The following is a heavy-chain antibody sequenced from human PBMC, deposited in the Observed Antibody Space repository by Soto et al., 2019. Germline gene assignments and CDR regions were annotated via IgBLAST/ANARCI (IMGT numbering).Heavy chain of an antibody. Sequence: ASVKVSCKASGYTFTSYGISWVRQAPGQGLEWMGWISAYNGNTNYAQKLQGRVTMTTDTSTSTAYMELRSLRSDDTAVYYCASATDGSGSYYRPFHPWGQGTLVTVS. D-gene: IGHD3-10*01. CDR3: ASATDGSGSYYRPFHP. CDR1: GYTFTSYG. J-gene: IGHJ5*02. CDR2: ISAYNGNT. V-gene: IGHV1-18*01.